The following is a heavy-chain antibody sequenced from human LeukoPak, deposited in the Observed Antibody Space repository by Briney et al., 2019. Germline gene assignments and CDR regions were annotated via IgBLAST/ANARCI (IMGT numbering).Heavy chain of an antibody. D-gene: IGHD6-19*01. V-gene: IGHV1-8*01. J-gene: IGHJ6*02. CDR3: ARGGSSGWYVPVRLLAYYYYGMDV. Sequence: APVKLSCKASGSTFTTYDINWVRQATGHGLEWMGWMNPNRGNTGYAEKFQCRVTMTRNTSISTAYMELSSLRSEDTAVYYCARGGSSGWYVPVRLLAYYYYGMDVWGQGTTVTDSS. CDR1: GSTFTTYD. CDR2: MNPNRGNT.